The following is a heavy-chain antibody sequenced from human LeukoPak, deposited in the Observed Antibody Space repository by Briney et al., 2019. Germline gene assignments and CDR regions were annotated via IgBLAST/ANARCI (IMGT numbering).Heavy chain of an antibody. CDR3: AKASVAGRGAFDF. V-gene: IGHV3-23*01. CDR1: GFTFSSYA. J-gene: IGHJ4*02. D-gene: IGHD6-19*01. CDR2: ISGSGGST. Sequence: PGGSLRLSCAASGFTFSSYAMSWVRQAPGRGLEWVSAISGSGGSTYYADSVKGRFTISSDTSKNTLYLQMNSLRAEDTAVYYCAKASVAGRGAFDFWGQGTLVTVSS.